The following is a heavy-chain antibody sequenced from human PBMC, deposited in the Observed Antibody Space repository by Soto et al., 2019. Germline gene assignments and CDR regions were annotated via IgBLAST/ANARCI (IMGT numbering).Heavy chain of an antibody. CDR3: AVPTTVTKFYYYYYGMDV. Sequence: ASVKVSCKASGYTFTSYDINWVRQATGQGLEWMGWMNPNSGNTGYAQKFQGRVTMTRNTSISTAYMELSSLRSEDTAVYYFAVPTTVTKFYYYYYGMDVWGQGTTVTVSS. CDR2: MNPNSGNT. V-gene: IGHV1-8*01. CDR1: GYTFTSYD. J-gene: IGHJ6*02. D-gene: IGHD4-17*01.